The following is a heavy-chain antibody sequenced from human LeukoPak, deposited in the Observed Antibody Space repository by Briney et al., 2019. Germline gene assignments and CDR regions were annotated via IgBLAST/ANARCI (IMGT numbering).Heavy chain of an antibody. J-gene: IGHJ3*02. D-gene: IGHD3-9*01. CDR1: GFTFSIYW. V-gene: IGHV3-74*01. CDR3: ARGTDDIDI. Sequence: GGSLRLSCAASGFTFSIYWMHWVRHAPGKGLVWVSRINSDGSTTSYADSVKGRFSISRFNAKETLYLQMNSLRVEDTAVYYCARGTDDIDIWGQGTLVTVSS. CDR2: INSDGSTT.